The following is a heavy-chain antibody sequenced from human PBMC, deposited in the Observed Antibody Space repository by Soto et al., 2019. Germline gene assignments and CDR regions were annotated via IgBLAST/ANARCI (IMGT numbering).Heavy chain of an antibody. Sequence: GGSLRLSCAASGFTFSSYSMNWVRQAPGKGLEWVSYISSSSSTIYYADSVKGRFTISRDNAKNSLYLQMNSLRDEDTAVYYCARDGYSSSWYDRAEYYYYGMDVWGQGTTVTVSS. D-gene: IGHD6-13*01. CDR2: ISSSSSTI. J-gene: IGHJ6*02. CDR3: ARDGYSSSWYDRAEYYYYGMDV. CDR1: GFTFSSYS. V-gene: IGHV3-48*02.